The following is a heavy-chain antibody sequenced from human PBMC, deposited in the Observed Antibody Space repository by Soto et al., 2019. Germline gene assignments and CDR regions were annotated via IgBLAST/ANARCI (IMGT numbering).Heavy chain of an antibody. CDR1: GGTFSSYA. CDR3: ASDFWSGPHNWFAP. V-gene: IGHV1-69*13. D-gene: IGHD3-3*01. Sequence: ASVKVSCKASGGTFSSYAISWVRQAPGQGLEWMGGIIPIFGTANYAQKFQGRVTITADESTSTAYMELSSLRSEDTAVFFCASDFWSGPHNWFAPGGQGPLVPVSS. CDR2: IIPIFGTA. J-gene: IGHJ5*02.